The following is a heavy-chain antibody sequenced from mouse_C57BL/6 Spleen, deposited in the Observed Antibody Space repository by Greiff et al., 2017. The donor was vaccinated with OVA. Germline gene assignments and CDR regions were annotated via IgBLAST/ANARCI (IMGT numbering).Heavy chain of an antibody. V-gene: IGHV1-64*01. Sequence: QVQLKQPGAELVKPGASVKLSCKASGYTFTSYWMHWVKQRPGQGLEWIGMIHPNSGSTNYNEKFKSKATLTVDKSSSTAYMQLSSLTSEDSAVYYCARRGYYGSPAWFAYWGQGTLVTVSA. CDR3: ARRGYYGSPAWFAY. CDR2: IHPNSGST. CDR1: GYTFTSYW. D-gene: IGHD1-1*01. J-gene: IGHJ3*01.